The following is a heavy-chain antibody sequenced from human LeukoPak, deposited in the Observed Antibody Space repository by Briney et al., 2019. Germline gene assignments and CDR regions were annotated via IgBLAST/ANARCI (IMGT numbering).Heavy chain of an antibody. CDR1: GFTFSSYG. D-gene: IGHD2-15*01. J-gene: IGHJ6*03. CDR2: IRYDGSNK. Sequence: PGRSLRLSCAASGFTFSSYGMHWVRQAPGKGLEWVAFIRYDGSNKYYADSVKGRFTISRDNSKNTLYLQMNSLRAEDTAVFYCAKGVPVVAALPYYYMDVWGKGTTVTVSS. V-gene: IGHV3-30*02. CDR3: AKGVPVVAALPYYYMDV.